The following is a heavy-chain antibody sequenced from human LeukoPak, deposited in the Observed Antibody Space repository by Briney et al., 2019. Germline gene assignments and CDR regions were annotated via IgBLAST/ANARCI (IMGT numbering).Heavy chain of an antibody. Sequence: SETLSLTCTVSGGSISSSSYYWGWIRQPPGKGLEWIGSIYYSGSTYYNPSLKSRVTISVDTSKNQFSLKLSSVTAADTAVYYCARGRQLVTDYWGQGTLVTVSS. CDR2: IYYSGST. J-gene: IGHJ4*02. CDR1: GGSISSSSYY. CDR3: ARGRQLVTDY. V-gene: IGHV4-39*07. D-gene: IGHD6-6*01.